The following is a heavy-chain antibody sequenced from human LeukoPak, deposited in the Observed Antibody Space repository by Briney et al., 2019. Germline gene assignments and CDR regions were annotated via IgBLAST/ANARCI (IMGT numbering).Heavy chain of an antibody. V-gene: IGHV3-48*03. Sequence: GGSLRLSCSASGFTYSSYEMNWVRQAPGKGLEWLSYINSIGTTTHYADSVKGRFTISRDNAKNSLYLQVNSLRAEDTAVYYCARDGGTDYSFDYWGLGTLVTVSS. D-gene: IGHD3-10*01. J-gene: IGHJ4*02. CDR3: ARDGGTDYSFDY. CDR1: GFTYSSYE. CDR2: INSIGTTT.